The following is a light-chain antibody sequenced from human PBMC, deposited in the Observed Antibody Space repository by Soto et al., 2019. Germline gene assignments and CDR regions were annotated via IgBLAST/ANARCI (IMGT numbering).Light chain of an antibody. J-gene: IGLJ2*01. CDR2: DDS. Sequence: SYELTQPPSVSVAPGQTAKITCGGNNIGDKSVHWYQQRPGQAPVLVVHDDSDRPSGIPERFTGSNSGNTATLTISGVEAADEVDYYCQVWDTTSEHWVFGGGTKLTVL. V-gene: IGLV3-21*02. CDR1: NIGDKS. CDR3: QVWDTTSEHWV.